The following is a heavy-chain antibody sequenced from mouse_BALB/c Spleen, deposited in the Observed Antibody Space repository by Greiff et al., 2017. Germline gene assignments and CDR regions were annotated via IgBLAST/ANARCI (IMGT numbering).Heavy chain of an antibody. CDR1: GYSITSGYS. V-gene: IGHV3-1*02. J-gene: IGHJ4*01. D-gene: IGHD2-3*01. Sequence: VQLKESGPDLVKPSQSLSLTCTVTGYSITSGYSWHWIRQFPGNKLEWMGYIHYSGSTNYNPSLKSRISITRDTSKNQFFLQLNSVTTEDTATYYCARRPIYDGYYDYAMDYWGQGTSVTVSS. CDR3: ARRPIYDGYYDYAMDY. CDR2: IHYSGST.